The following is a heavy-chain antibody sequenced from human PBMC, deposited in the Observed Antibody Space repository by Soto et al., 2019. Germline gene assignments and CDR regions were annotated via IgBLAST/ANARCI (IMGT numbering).Heavy chain of an antibody. V-gene: IGHV3-30*18. D-gene: IGHD6-19*01. J-gene: IGHJ4*02. CDR1: GFTFNTYG. CDR2: ISYDGSKN. CDR3: PNSGEYSSGWYRGYLDY. Sequence: GGSLRLSXAASGFTFNTYGMHWVRQAPGKALEWVAVISYDGSKNNYADSVKGRFTISRDNSKNTLYLQMNSLRAEDTAVYYCPNSGEYSSGWYRGYLDYWGQGTLVTVSS.